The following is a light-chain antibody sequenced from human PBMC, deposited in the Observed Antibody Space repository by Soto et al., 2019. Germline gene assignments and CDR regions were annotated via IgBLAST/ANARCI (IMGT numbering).Light chain of an antibody. CDR3: QTWGSGIHYV. J-gene: IGLJ1*01. CDR1: SGHSSYA. V-gene: IGLV4-69*01. Sequence: QSVLTQSPSASSSLGASVKLTCTLSSGHSSYAIAWHQQQPEKGPRYLMKLNSDGSHCKGDGIPDRFSGSSSGAERYLTISSLQSEDEADYYCQTWGSGIHYVFGTGTKLTVL. CDR2: LNSDGSH.